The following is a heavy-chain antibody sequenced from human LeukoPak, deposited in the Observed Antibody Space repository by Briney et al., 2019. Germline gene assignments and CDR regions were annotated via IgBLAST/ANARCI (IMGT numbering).Heavy chain of an antibody. CDR1: GFSFSSYE. Sequence: PGGSLRLPFVASGFSFSSYEMNWVRQAPGKGLEWVSYISAMKGRFTISRDNAENSLYLQMNSLRAEDTAVYYCARPFVWGLATQGLDYWGQGTLVTVSS. V-gene: IGHV3-48*03. J-gene: IGHJ4*02. D-gene: IGHD3-16*01. CDR3: ARPFVWGLATQGLDY. CDR2: IS.